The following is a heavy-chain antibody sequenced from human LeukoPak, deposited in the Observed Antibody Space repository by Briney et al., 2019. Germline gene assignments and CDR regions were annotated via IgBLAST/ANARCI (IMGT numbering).Heavy chain of an antibody. J-gene: IGHJ6*04. V-gene: IGHV3-30*04. CDR3: AELGITMIGGV. D-gene: IGHD3-10*02. CDR2: ISYDGSNK. Sequence: PGRSLRLSCAASGFTFSSYAMHWVRQAPGKGPEWVAVISYDGSNKYYADSVKGRFTISRDNSKNSLYLQMNSLRAEDTAVYYCAELGITMIGGVWGKGTTVTISS. CDR1: GFTFSSYA.